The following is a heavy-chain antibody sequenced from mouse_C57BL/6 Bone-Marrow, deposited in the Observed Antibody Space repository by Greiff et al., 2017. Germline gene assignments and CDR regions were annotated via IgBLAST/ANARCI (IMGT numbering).Heavy chain of an antibody. V-gene: IGHV1-81*01. CDR3: SIGLCYCDF. CDR1: GYTFTSYG. Sequence: QVQLQQSGAELARPGASVKLSCKASGYTFTSYGISWVKQSTGPGLEWIGEIYPRYSNTYYNEKFKGKATLTADKSSSTAYMELRSLTSEDSAVYFCSIGLCYCDFWGQGTTLTGS. J-gene: IGHJ2*01. CDR2: IYPRYSNT.